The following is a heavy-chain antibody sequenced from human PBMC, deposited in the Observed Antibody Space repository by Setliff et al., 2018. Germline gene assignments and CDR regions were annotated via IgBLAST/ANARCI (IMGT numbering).Heavy chain of an antibody. CDR1: GFTFSSYA. J-gene: IGHJ4*02. V-gene: IGHV3-23*01. CDR2: ISGSGGST. Sequence: PGGSLRLSCAASGFTFSSYAISWVRQAPGKGLEWVSAISGSGGSTYYADSVKGRFTIDRDNTNSKLYLQMNSLRVEDTALYYCAKSSGSSSATNLEYLGPGTLVTVSS. CDR3: AKSSGSSSATNLEY. D-gene: IGHD3-10*01.